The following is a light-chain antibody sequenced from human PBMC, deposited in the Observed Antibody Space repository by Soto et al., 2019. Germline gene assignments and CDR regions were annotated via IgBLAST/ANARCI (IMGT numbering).Light chain of an antibody. J-gene: IGKJ4*01. Sequence: DIQMTQSPSSVSASVGNTVSITCRASQGINNWLAWYQQKPGKAPQLLIYAASSLQSGVPSRFSGSGFGTDFTLTITTLQPEDFAIYFCQQANEFPLTFGGGTKIEIK. CDR1: QGINNW. CDR3: QQANEFPLT. CDR2: AAS. V-gene: IGKV1-12*01.